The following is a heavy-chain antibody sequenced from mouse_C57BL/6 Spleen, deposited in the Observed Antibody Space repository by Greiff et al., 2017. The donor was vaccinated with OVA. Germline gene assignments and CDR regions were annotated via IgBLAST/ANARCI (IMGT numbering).Heavy chain of an antibody. CDR1: GFTFSDYG. Sequence: EVQLVESGGGLVKPGGSLKLSCAASGFTFSDYGMHWVRQAPEKGLEWVAYISSGSSTIYYADTVKGRFPISRDNAKNTLFLQMTSLRSEDTAMFYCANHYSTGGCAHWGAEALVSVSA. D-gene: IGHD1-1*01. CDR2: ISSGSSTI. J-gene: IGHJ3*01. CDR3: ANHYSTGGCAH. V-gene: IGHV5-17*01.